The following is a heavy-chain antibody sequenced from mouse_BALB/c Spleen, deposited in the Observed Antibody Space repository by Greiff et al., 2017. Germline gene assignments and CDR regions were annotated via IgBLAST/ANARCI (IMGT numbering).Heavy chain of an antibody. CDR2: IYPGDGDT. D-gene: IGHD2-1*01. CDR1: GYAFSSSW. J-gene: IGHJ4*01. V-gene: IGHV1-82*01. Sequence: QVQLQQSGPELVKPGASVKISCKASGYAFSSSWMNWVKQRPGQGLEWIGRIYPGDGDTDYNGKFKGKATLTADKSSSTAYMQLSSLTSVVSAVYICARSGNYFYAMDCWGQGTSVTVSS. CDR3: ARSGNYFYAMDC.